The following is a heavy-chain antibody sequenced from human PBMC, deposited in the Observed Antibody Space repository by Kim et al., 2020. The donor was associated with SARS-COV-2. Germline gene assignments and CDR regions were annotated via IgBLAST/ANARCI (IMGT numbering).Heavy chain of an antibody. D-gene: IGHD3-3*01. Sequence: SETLSLTCAVYGGSFSGYYWSWIRQPPGRGLEWIGEINHSGSTNYNSSLKSRVTISVDTSKNQFSLKLSSVTVADTAVYYCARGLLTYNDIWSGYSDYWGHGTLVTVSS. CDR3: ARGLLTYNDIWSGYSDY. V-gene: IGHV4-34*01. J-gene: IGHJ4*01. CDR1: GGSFSGYY. CDR2: INHSGST.